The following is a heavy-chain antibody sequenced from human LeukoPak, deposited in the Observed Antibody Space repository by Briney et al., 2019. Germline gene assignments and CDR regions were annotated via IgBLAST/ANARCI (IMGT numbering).Heavy chain of an antibody. CDR1: GGSISTTNYF. J-gene: IGHJ3*02. D-gene: IGHD6-13*01. CDR3: ARHRAADPSDAFDI. CDR2: IYYRGNT. V-gene: IGHV4-39*01. Sequence: SETLSLTCTVSGGSISTTNYFWDWIRQPPRKGLEWIGSIYYRGNTYYNPSLKSRAAISVDTSKNQFSLTLSSVTAADTAVYYCARHRAADPSDAFDIWGQGTMVTVS.